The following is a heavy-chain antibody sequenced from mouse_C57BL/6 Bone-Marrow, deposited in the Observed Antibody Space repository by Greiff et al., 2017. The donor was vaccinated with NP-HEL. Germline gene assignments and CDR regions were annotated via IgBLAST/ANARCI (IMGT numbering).Heavy chain of an antibody. J-gene: IGHJ3*01. Sequence: VQLQQSGPELVKPGASVKISCKASGYAFSSSWMNWVKQRPGKGLEWIGRIYPGDGDTNYNGKFKGKATLTADKSSSTAYMQLSSLTSEDSAVYFCARKSGNPYWGQGTLVTVSA. CDR1: GYAFSSSW. CDR3: ARKSGNPY. V-gene: IGHV1-82*01. D-gene: IGHD1-3*01. CDR2: IYPGDGDT.